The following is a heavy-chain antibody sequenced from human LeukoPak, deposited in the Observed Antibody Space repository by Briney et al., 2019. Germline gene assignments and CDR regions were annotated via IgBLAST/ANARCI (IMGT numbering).Heavy chain of an antibody. CDR1: GFTFSFYW. CDR2: IKGDGSTT. D-gene: IGHD3-16*01. Sequence: PGGSLRLSCAASGFTFSFYWMHWVRQAPGKGLVWVSRIKGDGSTTNYADSVRGRFTISRDNARNTLYLQMSSLSADDTAVYYCARDHYDSGTLWGQGTLVTVSS. J-gene: IGHJ4*02. CDR3: ARDHYDSGTL. V-gene: IGHV3-74*01.